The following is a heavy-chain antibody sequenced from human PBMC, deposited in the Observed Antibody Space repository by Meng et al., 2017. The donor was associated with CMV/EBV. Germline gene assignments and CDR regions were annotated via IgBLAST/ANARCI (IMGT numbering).Heavy chain of an antibody. Sequence: ASVKVSCKASGYTFISSGISWVRQAPGQGLEWMGWISAYNGNTNYAQKLQGRVTMTTDTSTSTAYMELRSLRSDDTAVYYCARLTNYYYYGMDVWGQGTTVTVSS. CDR3: ARLTNYYYYGMDV. CDR2: ISAYNGNT. CDR1: GYTFISSG. J-gene: IGHJ6*02. V-gene: IGHV1-18*01. D-gene: IGHD4-11*01.